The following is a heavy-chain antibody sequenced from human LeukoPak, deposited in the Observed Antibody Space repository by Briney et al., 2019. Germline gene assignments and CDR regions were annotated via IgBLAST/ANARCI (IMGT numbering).Heavy chain of an antibody. V-gene: IGHV3-23*03. J-gene: IGHJ4*02. D-gene: IGHD3-10*01. CDR1: GFTFSTYA. Sequence: PGGSLRLSCATSGFTFSTYAMSWVRQAPGKGLEWVSTIGGGDTYYADSVKGRFTISRDDSKNTLYLQMNSLKTEDTAVYHCTTGAGRGYWGQGTLVTVSS. CDR2: IGGGDT. CDR3: TTGAGRGY.